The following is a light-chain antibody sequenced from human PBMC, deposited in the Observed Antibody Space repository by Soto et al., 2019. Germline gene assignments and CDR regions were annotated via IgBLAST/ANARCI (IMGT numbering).Light chain of an antibody. V-gene: IGLV2-14*03. CDR1: SSDVGGYNY. CDR3: SSYAGSSTLVV. CDR2: DVS. Sequence: QSALTQPASVSGSPGQSITISCTGTSSDVGGYNYVSWYQHHPGKAPKLIIYDVSNRPSGVSNRFSGSKSGNTASLTISGLQAEDEADYYCSSYAGSSTLVVFGGGTKLTVL. J-gene: IGLJ2*01.